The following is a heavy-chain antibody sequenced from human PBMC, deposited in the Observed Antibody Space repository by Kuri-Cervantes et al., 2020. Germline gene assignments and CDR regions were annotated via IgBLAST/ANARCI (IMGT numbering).Heavy chain of an antibody. J-gene: IGHJ4*02. CDR2: IKQDGSEK. Sequence: GGSLRLSCVASGFNFSSYWMSWVRQAPGKGLEWVANIKQDGSEKYYVDSVKGRFTISRDNSKNTLYLQMNSLRAEDTAVYYCAKDSLKLPFDYWGQGTLVTVSS. CDR3: AKDSLKLPFDY. CDR1: GFNFSSYW. D-gene: IGHD1-7*01. V-gene: IGHV3-7*01.